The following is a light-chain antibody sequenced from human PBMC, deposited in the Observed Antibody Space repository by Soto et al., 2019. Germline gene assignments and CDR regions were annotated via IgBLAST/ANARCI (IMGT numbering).Light chain of an antibody. V-gene: IGKV1-9*01. CDR2: TAS. Sequence: DIQLTQSPSFLSASVGDRVTITCRASQGISSYLAWYQQKPGKAPKLLIYTASTLQSGVPSRFSGSGSGTEFTLTITSLQPEDFATYYCQQLNSYPHTFGGGTNMEIK. CDR1: QGISSY. J-gene: IGKJ4*01. CDR3: QQLNSYPHT.